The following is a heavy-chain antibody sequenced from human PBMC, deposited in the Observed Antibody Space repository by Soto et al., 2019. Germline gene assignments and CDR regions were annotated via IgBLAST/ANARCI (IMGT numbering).Heavy chain of an antibody. Sequence: SETLSLTCTVSGGSISSYYWSWIRQPPGKGLEWIGYIYYSGSTNYNPSLKSRVTISVDTSKNQFSLKLSSVTAADTAVYYCAGMVRGDIGWYYFDYWGQGTLVTVSS. V-gene: IGHV4-59*01. D-gene: IGHD3-10*01. CDR3: AGMVRGDIGWYYFDY. CDR1: GGSISSYY. CDR2: IYYSGST. J-gene: IGHJ4*02.